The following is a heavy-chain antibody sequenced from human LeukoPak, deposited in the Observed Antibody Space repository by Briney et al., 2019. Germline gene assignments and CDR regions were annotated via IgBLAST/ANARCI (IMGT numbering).Heavy chain of an antibody. D-gene: IGHD3-22*01. CDR2: IKQDASEK. CDR1: GFTFGSYE. Sequence: QTGGSLRLSCAASGFTFGSYEMNWVRQAPGKGLEWVANIKQDASEKYYVDSVKGRFTISRDNAKNLLSLQMNSLRAEDTAVYYCARGTLYSSGSNGDWGQGALVTVSS. J-gene: IGHJ4*02. V-gene: IGHV3-7*01. CDR3: ARGTLYSSGSNGD.